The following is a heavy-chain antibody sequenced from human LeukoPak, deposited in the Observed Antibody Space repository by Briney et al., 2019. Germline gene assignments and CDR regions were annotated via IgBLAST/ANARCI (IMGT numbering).Heavy chain of an antibody. CDR2: IYYSGST. J-gene: IGHJ6*03. CDR1: GGSISSSSYY. CDR3: ARDTISAATPSDYMDV. V-gene: IGHV4-39*02. Sequence: PSETLSLTCTVSGGSISSSSYYWGWIRQPPGKGLEWIGSIYYSGSTYYNPSLKSRVTIPVDTSKNQFSLKLSSVTAADTAVYYCARDTISAATPSDYMDVWGKGTTVTISS. D-gene: IGHD2-15*01.